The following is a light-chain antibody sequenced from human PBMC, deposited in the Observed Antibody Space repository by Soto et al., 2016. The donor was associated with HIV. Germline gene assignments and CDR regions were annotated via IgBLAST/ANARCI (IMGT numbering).Light chain of an antibody. Sequence: SYELTQPPSVSVAPGQTATITCGGNNIGSKSVHWYQQKPGQAPALVVYDDGDRPSGIPERFPGFNSGNTATLIISRVEAGDEADYYCQVWDPSTAHPYVFGTGTKVTVL. CDR3: QVWDPSTAHPYV. J-gene: IGLJ1*01. V-gene: IGLV3-21*02. CDR2: DDG. CDR1: NIGSKS.